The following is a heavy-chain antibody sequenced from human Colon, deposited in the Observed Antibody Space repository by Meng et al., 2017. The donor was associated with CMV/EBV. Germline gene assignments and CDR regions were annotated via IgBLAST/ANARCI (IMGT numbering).Heavy chain of an antibody. J-gene: IGHJ5*02. CDR2: FYYSGST. CDR1: GGSSTSYY. Sequence: QVQLQESGPGLVKPSETLSLTCTVSGGSSTSYYLSWIRQPPGKGLEWIGYFYYSGSTNYNPSLKSRVTISVDTSKNQLSLKLSSVTAADTAVYYCATGGTNWFDPWGQGTLVTVSS. V-gene: IGHV4-59*01. CDR3: ATGGTNWFDP. D-gene: IGHD3-16*01.